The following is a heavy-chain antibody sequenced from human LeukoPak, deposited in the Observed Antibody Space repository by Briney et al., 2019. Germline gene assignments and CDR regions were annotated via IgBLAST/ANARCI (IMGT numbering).Heavy chain of an antibody. CDR3: AKGDLGFSSWFDP. J-gene: IGHJ5*02. CDR2: ISWNSGSI. D-gene: IGHD2-21*02. V-gene: IGHV3-9*01. CDR1: GFTFDDYA. Sequence: GGSLRLSCAASGFTFDDYAMHWVRQAPGKGLEWVSGISWNSGSIGYADSVKGRFTISRDNAKNSLYLQMNSLRAEDTALYYCAKGDLGFSSWFDPWGQGTLVTVSS.